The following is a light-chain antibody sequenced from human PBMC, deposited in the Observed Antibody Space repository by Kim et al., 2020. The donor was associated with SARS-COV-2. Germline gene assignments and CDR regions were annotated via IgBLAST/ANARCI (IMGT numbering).Light chain of an antibody. Sequence: ILLTQSPYSLSASVGDRVTITCRASQGISRDLAWYQQKPGNPPKLLIYAASTLQSGVPSRFSGSGSGTDFTLTITSLQPEDFATYSCQQLHTYPLTFGPGTKVDIK. V-gene: IGKV1-9*01. CDR2: AAS. J-gene: IGKJ3*01. CDR3: QQLHTYPLT. CDR1: QGISRD.